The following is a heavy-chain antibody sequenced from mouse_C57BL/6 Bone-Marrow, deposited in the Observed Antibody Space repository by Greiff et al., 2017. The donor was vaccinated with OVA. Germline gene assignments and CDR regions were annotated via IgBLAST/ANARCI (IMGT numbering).Heavy chain of an antibody. Sequence: QVQLKESGPGLVAPSQSLSITCTVSGFSLTSYAISWVRQPPGKGLEWLGVIWTGGGTNYNSALKSRLILSKDNSKSQVFLKMNSLQTDDTARYYCARKERKVAYYDYDECAYWGQGTLVTVSA. CDR1: GFSLTSYA. J-gene: IGHJ3*01. V-gene: IGHV2-9-1*01. CDR3: ARKERKVAYYDYDECAY. CDR2: IWTGGGT. D-gene: IGHD2-4*01.